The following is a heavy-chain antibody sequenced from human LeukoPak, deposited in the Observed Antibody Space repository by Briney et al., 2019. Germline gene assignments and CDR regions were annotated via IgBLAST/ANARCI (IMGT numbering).Heavy chain of an antibody. CDR3: VTDLHGVNWYVQ. Sequence: GGSLRLSCAASGFTFSSYEMNWVRQAPGKGLEWVAFVEHDGTTKYYADSVKGRFSISRDNLKNTLFLQMYSLRPDDTARYYCVTDLHGVNWYVQWGQGTLVNVSS. V-gene: IGHV3-30*04. J-gene: IGHJ4*02. CDR1: GFTFSSYE. D-gene: IGHD3-10*02. CDR2: VEHDGTTK.